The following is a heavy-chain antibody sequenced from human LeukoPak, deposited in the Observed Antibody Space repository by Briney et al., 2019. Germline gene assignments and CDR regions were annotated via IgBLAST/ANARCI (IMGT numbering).Heavy chain of an antibody. CDR1: GFTFSSYG. CDR2: ISGSGSST. CDR3: ATSYDSSGCD. J-gene: IGHJ4*02. Sequence: GGSLRLSCAASGFTFSSYGMSWVRQAPGKGLEWVSGISGSGSSTYYADSVKGRFTVSRDNSKNTLYLQMNNLRAEDTALYYCATSYDSSGCDWGQGTLVTVSS. V-gene: IGHV3-23*01. D-gene: IGHD3-22*01.